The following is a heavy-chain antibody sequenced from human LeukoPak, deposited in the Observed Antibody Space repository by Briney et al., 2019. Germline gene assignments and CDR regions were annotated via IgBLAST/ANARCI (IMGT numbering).Heavy chain of an antibody. CDR3: ARDSAPGDTYGLLGIDS. CDR2: INPSGGST. J-gene: IGHJ4*02. Sequence: ASVKVSCKASGYTFTSYYMHWVRQAPGQGLEWVGIINPSGGSTSYAQKFQGRVTMTRDTSISTAYMELSRLRSDDTAVYYCARDSAPGDTYGLLGIDSWGQGTLVTVSS. V-gene: IGHV1-46*01. CDR1: GYTFTSYY. D-gene: IGHD5-18*01.